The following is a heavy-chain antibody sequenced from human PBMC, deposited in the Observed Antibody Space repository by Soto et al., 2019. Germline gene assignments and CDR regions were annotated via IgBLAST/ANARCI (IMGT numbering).Heavy chain of an antibody. CDR1: GFTFDIYA. D-gene: IGHD4-17*01. CDR2: ISGSGGSI. CDR3: AKPLSDYGDYYYGMDV. V-gene: IGHV3-23*01. Sequence: GGSLRLSCAASGFTFDIYAMSWVRLAPGRGLEWVSSISGSGGSISFADSVKGRFTISRDNSQNTLYLQMDSLRAEDTAIYYCAKPLSDYGDYYYGMDVWGQGTLVTVSS. J-gene: IGHJ6*02.